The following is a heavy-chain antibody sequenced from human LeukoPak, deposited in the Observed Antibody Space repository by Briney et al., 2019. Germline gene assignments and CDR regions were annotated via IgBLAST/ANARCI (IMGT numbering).Heavy chain of an antibody. Sequence: SETLSLTCAVYGGSFSGYYWSWIRQPPGKGLEWIGEINHSGSTNYNPSLKSRVTISVDTSKNQFSLKLSSVTAADTAVYYCAILIAGYSGGWYGFDYWGQGTLVTVSS. D-gene: IGHD6-19*01. CDR2: INHSGST. CDR1: GGSFSGYY. J-gene: IGHJ4*02. V-gene: IGHV4-34*01. CDR3: AILIAGYSGGWYGFDY.